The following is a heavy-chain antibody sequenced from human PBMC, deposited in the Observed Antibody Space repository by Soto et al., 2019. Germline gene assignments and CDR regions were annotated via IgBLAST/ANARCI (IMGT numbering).Heavy chain of an antibody. CDR3: ARVAFGIAVAGGKGAFYYYYGMDV. V-gene: IGHV6-1*01. D-gene: IGHD6-19*01. Sequence: QVQLQQSGPGLVKPSQTLSLTCAISGDSVSSNSAAWNWIRQSPSRGLEWLGRTYYRSKWYNDYAVSVKSRITINPDTSKNQFSLQLNFVTPEDTAVYYRARVAFGIAVAGGKGAFYYYYGMDVWGQGTTVTVSS. CDR1: GDSVSSNSAA. CDR2: TYYRSKWYN. J-gene: IGHJ6*02.